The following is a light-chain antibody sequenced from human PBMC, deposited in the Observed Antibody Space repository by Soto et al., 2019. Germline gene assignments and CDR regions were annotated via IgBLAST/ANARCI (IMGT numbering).Light chain of an antibody. J-gene: IGLJ1*01. Sequence: QSALTQPASVSGSPGQSITISCTGTSSDVGGHEFVSWYQHLPGRAPRLIIFEVSHRPSGISNRFSGSKSGNTASLTISGLHTDDEGTYYCSSYSSRSTLYVFGSGTKLTVL. CDR2: EVS. V-gene: IGLV2-14*01. CDR3: SSYSSRSTLYV. CDR1: SSDVGGHEF.